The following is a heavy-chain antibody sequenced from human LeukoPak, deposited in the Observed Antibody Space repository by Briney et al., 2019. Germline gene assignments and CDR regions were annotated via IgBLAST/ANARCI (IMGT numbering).Heavy chain of an antibody. Sequence: GGSLRLSCAASGFAFDDYAMHWVRQAPGKGPEWVSYVTANGGGTYYADSVKGRFVISRDNSKNSLYLQMNILRPEDTALYYCAKILNPHAFDIWGQGTMVTVSS. J-gene: IGHJ3*02. CDR3: AKILNPHAFDI. CDR1: GFAFDDYA. CDR2: VTANGGGT. V-gene: IGHV3-43*02. D-gene: IGHD1-14*01.